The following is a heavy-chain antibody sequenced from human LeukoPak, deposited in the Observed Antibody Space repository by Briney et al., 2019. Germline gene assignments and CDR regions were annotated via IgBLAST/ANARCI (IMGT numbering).Heavy chain of an antibody. CDR3: ARYHYDFWSGLTYYYYYYMDV. D-gene: IGHD3-3*01. J-gene: IGHJ6*03. Sequence: SETLSLTCTVSGGSISGYYWSWIRQPPGKGLEWIGYIYYSGSTNYNPSLKSRVTISVDTSKNQFSLKLSSVTAADTAVYYCARYHYDFWSGLTYYYYYYMDVWGKGTTVTVSS. CDR1: GGSISGYY. V-gene: IGHV4-59*01. CDR2: IYYSGST.